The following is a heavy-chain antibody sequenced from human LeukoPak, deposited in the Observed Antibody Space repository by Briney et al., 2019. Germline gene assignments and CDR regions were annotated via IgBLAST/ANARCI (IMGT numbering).Heavy chain of an antibody. Sequence: ASVKVSCKVSGYTLTELSMHWVRQAPGEGLEWMGGFDPEDGETIYAQKFQGRVTMTEDTSTDTAYMELSSLRSEDTAVYYCATGGIKMNYYGSGSYYDYWGQGTLVTVSS. J-gene: IGHJ4*02. D-gene: IGHD3-10*01. CDR3: ATGGIKMNYYGSGSYYDY. V-gene: IGHV1-24*01. CDR1: GYTLTELS. CDR2: FDPEDGET.